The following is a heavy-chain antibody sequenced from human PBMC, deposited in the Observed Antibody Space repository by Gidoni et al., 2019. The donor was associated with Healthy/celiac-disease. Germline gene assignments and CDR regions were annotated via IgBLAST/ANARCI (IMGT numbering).Heavy chain of an antibody. D-gene: IGHD2-21*01. CDR2: ISYDGSNK. V-gene: IGHV3-30*18. CDR1: GFTFGSYG. J-gene: IGHJ3*02. CDR3: AKDLGEDACGGDCYSNAFDI. Sequence: QVQLVESGGGVVQPGRSLRLSCAASGFTFGSYGLLGVRQAPGTGLEWVAVISYDGSNKYYADSVKDRFTISRDNSKNALYLQMNSLRAEDTAVYYCAKDLGEDACGGDCYSNAFDIWGQGTMVTVSS.